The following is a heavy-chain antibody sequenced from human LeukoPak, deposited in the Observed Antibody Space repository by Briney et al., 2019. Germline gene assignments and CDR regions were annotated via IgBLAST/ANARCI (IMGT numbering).Heavy chain of an antibody. J-gene: IGHJ3*02. CDR3: ARGHSSSWVLRMYTDAFDI. CDR1: GGSISSYY. CDR2: IYYSGST. V-gene: IGHV4-59*01. Sequence: SETLSLTCTVSGGSISSYYWGWIRQPPGKGLEWIGYIYYSGSTNYNPSLKSRVTISVDTSKNQFSLKLSSVTAADTAVYYCARGHSSSWVLRMYTDAFDIWGQGTMVTVSS. D-gene: IGHD6-13*01.